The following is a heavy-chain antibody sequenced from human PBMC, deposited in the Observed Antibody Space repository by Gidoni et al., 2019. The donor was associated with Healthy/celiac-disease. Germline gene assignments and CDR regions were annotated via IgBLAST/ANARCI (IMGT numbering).Heavy chain of an antibody. V-gene: IGHV3-43*01. Sequence: EVQLVESGGVVVQPGGSLRLSCAASGFTFDDYTMHWVRQAPGKGLEWVSLISWDGGSTYYADSVKGRFTISRDNSKNSLYLQMNSLRTEDTALYYCAKDSVGVVITRSIDYWGQGTLVTVSS. D-gene: IGHD3-22*01. CDR1: GFTFDDYT. CDR3: AKDSVGVVITRSIDY. CDR2: ISWDGGST. J-gene: IGHJ4*02.